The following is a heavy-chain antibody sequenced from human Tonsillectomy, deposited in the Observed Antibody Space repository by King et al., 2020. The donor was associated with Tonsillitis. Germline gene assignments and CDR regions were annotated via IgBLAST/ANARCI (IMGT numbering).Heavy chain of an antibody. J-gene: IGHJ3*01. CDR2: ISVSGGST. CDR3: RKDKVTTMPRDVFDF. CDR1: GFTFRSYA. Sequence: VQLVESGGGWVQPGGSLRLSCAASGFTFRSYAMSWVRQAPGKVLEWVSGISVSGGSTYPADSVKGRFTISRDNSKNTLSLKRNSMRAEDTAVYYCRKDKVTTMPRDVFDFWGQGTMVTVSA. D-gene: IGHD5-12*01. V-gene: IGHV3-23*04.